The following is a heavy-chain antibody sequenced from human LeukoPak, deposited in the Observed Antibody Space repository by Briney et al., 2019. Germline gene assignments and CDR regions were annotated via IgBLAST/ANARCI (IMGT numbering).Heavy chain of an antibody. V-gene: IGHV3-30*02. CDR3: AKKAVTANYYYYYTDG. D-gene: IGHD4-11*01. CDR2: IRYDGSNK. Sequence: PWGSLRLSCAASGFTFSSYGMHWLRQAPGKGLEWVAFIRYDGSNKYYADSVKGRFTISRDNSKNTLYLQMNSLRAEDTAVYYCAKKAVTANYYYYYTDGWRKGTTVTVSS. CDR1: GFTFSSYG. J-gene: IGHJ6*03.